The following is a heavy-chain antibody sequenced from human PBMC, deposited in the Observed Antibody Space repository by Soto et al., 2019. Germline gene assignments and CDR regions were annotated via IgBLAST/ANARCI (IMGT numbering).Heavy chain of an antibody. CDR3: AGATLGRRLVVPAAIVYYYYGMDV. V-gene: IGHV4-34*04. D-gene: IGHD2-2*01. J-gene: IGHJ6*02. Sequence: PSETLSLTCAVYDASFSCSYWTWIRQPPGKGLELDGEIKTSSNTSNNPSLNSRATISVDTSNTLFSRQMRALTAADTAGYYCAGATLGRRLVVPAAIVYYYYGMDVWGQGTTVT. CDR1: DASFSCSY. CDR2: IKTSSNT.